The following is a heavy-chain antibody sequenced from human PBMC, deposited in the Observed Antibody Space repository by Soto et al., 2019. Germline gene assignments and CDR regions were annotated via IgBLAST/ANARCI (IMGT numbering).Heavy chain of an antibody. V-gene: IGHV3-64*01. CDR3: ARADYGDYLFY. CDR2: ISSNGGST. D-gene: IGHD4-17*01. CDR1: GFTFSSYA. J-gene: IGHJ4*02. Sequence: GGSLRLSCAASGFTFSSYAMHWVRQAPGKGLEYVSAISSNGGSTYYANSVKGRFTISRDNSKNTLYLQMGSLRAEDMAVYYCARADYGDYLFYWGQGTLVTVSS.